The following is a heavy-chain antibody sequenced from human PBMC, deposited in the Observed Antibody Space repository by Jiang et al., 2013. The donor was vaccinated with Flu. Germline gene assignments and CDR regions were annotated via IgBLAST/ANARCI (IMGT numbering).Heavy chain of an antibody. CDR2: INHSGST. D-gene: IGHD2-2*01. CDR1: GGSFSGYY. Sequence: LLKPSETLSLTCAVYGGSFSGYYWSWIRQPPGKGLEWIGEINHSGSTNYNPSLKSRVTISVDTSKNQFSLKLSSVTAADTAVYYCARGEYLRSPSSTSSVLRYYYYGMDVWGKGTTVTVSS. CDR3: ARGEYLRSPSSTSSVLRYYYYGMDV. V-gene: IGHV4-34*01. J-gene: IGHJ6*04.